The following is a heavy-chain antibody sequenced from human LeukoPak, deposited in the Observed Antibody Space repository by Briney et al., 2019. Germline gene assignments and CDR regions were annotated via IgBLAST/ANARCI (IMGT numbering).Heavy chain of an antibody. Sequence: GGSLRLSCAASGFTFDDYTMHWVRQAPGKGLEWVSLISWDGGSTYYADSVKGRFTISRDNSENSLYLQMNSLRTEDTALYYCAKEGRGLLYYYYGMDVWGQGTTVTVSS. CDR2: ISWDGGST. J-gene: IGHJ6*02. CDR1: GFTFDDYT. CDR3: AKEGRGLLYYYYGMDV. D-gene: IGHD1-26*01. V-gene: IGHV3-43*01.